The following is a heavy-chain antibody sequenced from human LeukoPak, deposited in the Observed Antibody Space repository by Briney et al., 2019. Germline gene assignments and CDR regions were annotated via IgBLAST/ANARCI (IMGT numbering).Heavy chain of an antibody. Sequence: GGSLRLSCAASGFTFSSYSMNWVRQAPGKGLEWVSSISSSSSYIYYADSVKGRFTISRDNAKNSLYLQRNSLRAEDTAVYYCARDRWGSSCVSWFDPWGQGTLVTVSS. CDR3: ARDRWGSSCVSWFDP. J-gene: IGHJ5*02. D-gene: IGHD6-6*01. CDR1: GFTFSSYS. V-gene: IGHV3-21*01. CDR2: ISSSSSYI.